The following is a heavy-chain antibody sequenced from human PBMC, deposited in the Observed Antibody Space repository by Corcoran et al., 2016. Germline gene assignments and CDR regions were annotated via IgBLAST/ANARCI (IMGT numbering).Heavy chain of an antibody. V-gene: IGHV4-34*01. D-gene: IGHD6-6*01. CDR3: AREGGGSRAAAWYFDL. CDR1: GGSFSGYY. CDR2: INHSGST. J-gene: IGHJ2*01. Sequence: QVQLQQWGAGLLKPSETLSLTCAVYGGSFSGYYWSWIRQPPGKGLEWIGEINHSGSTNYNPSLKSRVTISVDTSKNQFSLKLSSVTAADTAVYYCAREGGGSRAAAWYFDLWGRGTLVTVSS.